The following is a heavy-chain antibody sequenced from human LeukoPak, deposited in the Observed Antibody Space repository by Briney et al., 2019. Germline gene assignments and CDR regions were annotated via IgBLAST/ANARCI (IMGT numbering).Heavy chain of an antibody. D-gene: IGHD1-26*01. CDR2: ISYDGSNK. J-gene: IGHJ4*02. CDR3: ARGLVEWDLRALFDY. V-gene: IGHV3-30-3*01. Sequence: HPGGSLRLSCAASGFTFGSYAMHWVRQAPGKGLEWVAVISYDGSNKYYADSVKGRFTISRDKSKNTLYLQMNSLRAEDTAVYCCARGLVEWDLRALFDYWGQGTLVTVSS. CDR1: GFTFGSYA.